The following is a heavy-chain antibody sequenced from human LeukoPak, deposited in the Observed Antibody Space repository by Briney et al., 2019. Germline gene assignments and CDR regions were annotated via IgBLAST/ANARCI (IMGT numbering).Heavy chain of an antibody. V-gene: IGHV3-23*01. CDR2: ISGSGGST. J-gene: IGHJ4*02. Sequence: GGSLRLSCAPSVFTFSRYAMSWVRQAPGKGLEWVSAISGSGGSTYYADSVKGRFTISRDNSKNTLYLQMNSLRAEDTAVYYCASPRDSSGWYNFGYWGQGTLVTVSS. D-gene: IGHD6-19*01. CDR1: VFTFSRYA. CDR3: ASPRDSSGWYNFGY.